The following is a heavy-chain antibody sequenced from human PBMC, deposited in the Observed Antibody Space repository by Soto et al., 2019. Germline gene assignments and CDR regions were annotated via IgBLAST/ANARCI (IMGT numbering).Heavy chain of an antibody. J-gene: IGHJ5*02. Sequence: QLQLQESGPGLVKPSETLSLTCTVSGGSISSSSYYWGWIRQPPGKGLEWSGSIYYSGSTYYNLSLTRQVNKSVDTSKNQFSLKLSSVTAADTAVYYCATEWFGESQPWGQGTLGTGSS. CDR3: ATEWFGESQP. V-gene: IGHV4-39*01. D-gene: IGHD3-10*01. CDR2: IYYSGST. CDR1: GGSISSSSYY.